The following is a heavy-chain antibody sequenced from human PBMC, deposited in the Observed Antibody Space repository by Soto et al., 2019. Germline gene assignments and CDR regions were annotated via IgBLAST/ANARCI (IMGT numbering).Heavy chain of an antibody. V-gene: IGHV4-59*08. J-gene: IGHJ4*02. CDR1: CGSIRDYY. CDR3: ARLGGYYQAFDS. CDR2: IYYTGTT. Sequence: PSETLSLTCTVSCGSIRDYYWGWIRQSPGKGLDWIGYIYYTGTTKYNPSLKSRVTISVDSSKNQFSLKLDSVTAADTAVYYCARLGGYYQAFDSWGQGTLVTVSS. D-gene: IGHD3-22*01.